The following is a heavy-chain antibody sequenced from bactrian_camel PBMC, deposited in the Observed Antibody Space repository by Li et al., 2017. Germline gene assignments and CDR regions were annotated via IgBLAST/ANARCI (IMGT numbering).Heavy chain of an antibody. CDR3: ATDRFFGS. J-gene: IGHJ4*01. Sequence: HVQLVESGGGLVQPGGSLRLSCAASGFTFSYVYMNWVRLAPGKGLEWVSGILSDGSNTYYADSVKGRFTISRDNAKNTVYLQMNSLKSEDTALYYCATDRFFGSWGQGTQVTVS. CDR2: ILSDGSNT. CDR1: GFTFSYVY. D-gene: IGHD6*01. V-gene: IGHV3S6*01.